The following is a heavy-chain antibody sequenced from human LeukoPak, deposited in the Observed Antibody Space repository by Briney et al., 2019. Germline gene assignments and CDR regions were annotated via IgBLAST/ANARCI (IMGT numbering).Heavy chain of an antibody. J-gene: IGHJ5*02. V-gene: IGHV3-21*01. CDR3: ARVLGSSSPP. CDR2: ITDNSDHI. Sequence: PGGSLRLSCAASGFTFNNYGMNWVRQAPGKGLEWVSSITDNSDHIYYADSVKGRFTISRDNAKNSLYLQMNSLRAEDTAVYYCARVLGSSSPPWGQGTLVTVSS. D-gene: IGHD6-13*01. CDR1: GFTFNNYG.